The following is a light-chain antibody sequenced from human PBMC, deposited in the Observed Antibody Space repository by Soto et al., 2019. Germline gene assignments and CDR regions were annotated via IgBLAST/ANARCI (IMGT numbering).Light chain of an antibody. CDR1: SSDLGTYNY. CDR3: SSYTTSSTWV. J-gene: IGLJ3*02. CDR2: EVS. V-gene: IGLV2-14*01. Sequence: QSALTQPASVSGSPGQSITISCTGTSSDLGTYNYVSWYQQHPGKAPKLMIYEVSNRPSGVSNRFSGSKSGNTASLTISGLQAEDGADYYCSSYTTSSTWVFGGGTKLTVL.